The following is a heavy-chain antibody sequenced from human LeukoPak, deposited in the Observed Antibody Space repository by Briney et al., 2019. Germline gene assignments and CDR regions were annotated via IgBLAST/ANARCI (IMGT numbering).Heavy chain of an antibody. CDR2: MNPNSGNT. J-gene: IGHJ6*02. Sequence: ASVKVSCKASGYTFTSYDVNWVRQATGQGLEWMGWMNPNSGNTGYAQKFQGRVTVTRNTSISTAYMELSSLRSEDTAVYYCARETSGWTYYYYYGMDVWGQGTTVTVSS. D-gene: IGHD6-19*01. CDR3: ARETSGWTYYYYYGMDV. CDR1: GYTFTSYD. V-gene: IGHV1-8*01.